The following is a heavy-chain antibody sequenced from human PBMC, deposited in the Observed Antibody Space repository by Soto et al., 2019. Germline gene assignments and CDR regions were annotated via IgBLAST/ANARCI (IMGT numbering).Heavy chain of an antibody. D-gene: IGHD2-2*01. J-gene: IGHJ6*03. CDR3: ARGVVNIVVLPPATTYYYYYMDV. CDR1: GFTFSSHW. CDR2: IKQDGSEK. Sequence: GGSLRLSCAASGFTFSSHWMTWVRQAPGKGLEWVANIKQDGSEKYYVDSVKGRFTISRDNAKNLLALQMNSLRAEDTAVYYCARGVVNIVVLPPATTYYYYYMDVWGKGTTVTVSS. V-gene: IGHV3-7*01.